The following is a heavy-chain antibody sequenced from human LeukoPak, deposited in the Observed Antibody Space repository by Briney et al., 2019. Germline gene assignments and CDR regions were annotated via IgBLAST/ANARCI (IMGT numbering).Heavy chain of an antibody. J-gene: IGHJ4*02. CDR2: INHSGST. V-gene: IGHV4-34*01. CDR1: GGSSSGYY. Sequence: SETLSLTCAVYGGSSSGYYWSWIRQPPGKGLEWIGEINHSGSTNYNPSLKSRVTISVDTSKNQFSLKLSSVTAADTAVYYCARKRGYCSSTSCYTGAGSDYWGQGTLVTVSS. CDR3: ARKRGYCSSTSCYTGAGSDY. D-gene: IGHD2-2*02.